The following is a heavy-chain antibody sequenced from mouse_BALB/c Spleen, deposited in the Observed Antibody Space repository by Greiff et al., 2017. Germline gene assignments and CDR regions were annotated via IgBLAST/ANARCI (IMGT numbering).Heavy chain of an antibody. CDR2: IDPANGNT. Sequence: DVQLQESGAELVKPGASVKLSCTASGFNIKDTYMHWVKQRPEQGLEWIGRIDPANGNTKYDPKFQGKATITADTSSNTAYLQLSSLTSEDTAVYYCARGMITAYYAMDYWGQGTSVTVSS. V-gene: IGHV14-3*02. J-gene: IGHJ4*01. CDR1: GFNIKDTY. D-gene: IGHD2-4*01. CDR3: ARGMITAYYAMDY.